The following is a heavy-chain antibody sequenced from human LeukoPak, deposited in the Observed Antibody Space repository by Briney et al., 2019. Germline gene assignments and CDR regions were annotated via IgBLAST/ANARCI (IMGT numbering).Heavy chain of an antibody. CDR2: IYYSGST. V-gene: IGHV4-59*05. CDR1: GGSISTYF. J-gene: IGHJ3*02. D-gene: IGHD1-26*01. CDR3: ARPRGESSGSYFDAFDI. Sequence: SETLSLTCTVSGGSISTYFWSWIRQPPGKGLEWFGSIYYSGSTYYDPSLKSRVTISVDTSKNQFSLKLSSVTAADTAVYYCARPRGESSGSYFDAFDIWGQGTMVTVSS.